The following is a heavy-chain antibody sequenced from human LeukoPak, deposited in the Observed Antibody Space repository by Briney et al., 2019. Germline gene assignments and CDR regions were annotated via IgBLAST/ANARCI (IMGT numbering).Heavy chain of an antibody. CDR3: AREYSSSWYRGGYYFDY. D-gene: IGHD6-13*01. CDR1: GYTFTSYY. Sequence: ASVKVSCKASGYTFTSYYMHWVRQAPGQGLEWMGWISAYNGNTNYAQKLQGRVTMTTDTSTSTAYMELRSLRSDDTAVYYCAREYSSSWYRGGYYFDYWGQGTLVTVSS. J-gene: IGHJ4*02. CDR2: ISAYNGNT. V-gene: IGHV1-18*04.